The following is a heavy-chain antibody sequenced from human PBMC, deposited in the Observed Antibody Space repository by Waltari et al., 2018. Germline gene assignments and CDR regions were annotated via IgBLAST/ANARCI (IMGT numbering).Heavy chain of an antibody. J-gene: IGHJ4*02. V-gene: IGHV3-53*01. D-gene: IGHD2-21*02. Sequence: EVQLVESGGGLIQPGGSLRLSCVASGVTVSNNYMTWLRQATGKGGELVSLIYSGGTTYYADSVRGRFTISRDGSKNTVYLQMNSLRAEDTAVYFCARNQVETALGYWGQGTLVTVSS. CDR2: IYSGGTT. CDR3: ARNQVETALGY. CDR1: GVTVSNNY.